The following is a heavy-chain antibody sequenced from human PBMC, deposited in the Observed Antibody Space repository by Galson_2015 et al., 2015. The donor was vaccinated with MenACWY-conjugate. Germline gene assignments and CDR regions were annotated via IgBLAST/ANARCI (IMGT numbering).Heavy chain of an antibody. V-gene: IGHV3-49*04. D-gene: IGHD2-2*01. CDR2: IQSIAYGGKT. CDR3: SRSPHSYCTRTSCPFDY. CDR1: GFTFGDYA. J-gene: IGHJ4*02. Sequence: SLRLSCATSGFTFGDYAMSWVRQAPGKGLEWVSFIQSIAYGGKTQYAASVKDRFTISRDDSKSIAYLQMNSLKTEDTAVYYCSRSPHSYCTRTSCPFDYWGQGTLVTVSS.